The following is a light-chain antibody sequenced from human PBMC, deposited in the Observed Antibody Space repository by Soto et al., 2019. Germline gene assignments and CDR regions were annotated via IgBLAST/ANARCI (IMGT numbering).Light chain of an antibody. CDR3: ATWDDSLTGVV. Sequence: QSVLTQPPSASGTPGQRVTISCSGSNTNIGSNTVSWYQQLPGTAPKLLIHSNNQRPSGVPDRFSGSKSGTSASLAISGLQSEDETNYYCATWDDSLTGVVFGGGTKVTVL. J-gene: IGLJ2*01. CDR1: NTNIGSNT. V-gene: IGLV1-44*01. CDR2: SNN.